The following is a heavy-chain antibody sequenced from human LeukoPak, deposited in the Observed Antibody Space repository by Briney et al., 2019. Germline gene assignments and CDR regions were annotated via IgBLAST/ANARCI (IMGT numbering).Heavy chain of an antibody. CDR1: GYTITSYG. CDR3: ARDADTAMADYFDY. V-gene: IGHV1-18*01. Sequence: ASVKVSCKASGYTITSYGISWVRQAPGQGLEWMGWISAYNGNTNYAQKLQGRVTMTTDTSTSTAYMELRSLRSDDTAVYYCARDADTAMADYFDYWGQGTLVTVSS. J-gene: IGHJ4*02. CDR2: ISAYNGNT. D-gene: IGHD5-18*01.